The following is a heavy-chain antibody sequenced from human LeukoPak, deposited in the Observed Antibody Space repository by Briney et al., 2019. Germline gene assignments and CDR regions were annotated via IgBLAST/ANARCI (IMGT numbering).Heavy chain of an antibody. CDR2: INHSGST. CDR3: ARGNYGDYGHDAFDI. J-gene: IGHJ3*02. V-gene: IGHV4-34*01. D-gene: IGHD4-17*01. CDR1: GGSFSVYY. Sequence: SETLSLTCAVYGGSFSVYYWSWIRQPPGKGLEWIGEINHSGSTNYNPSLKSRVTISVDTSKDQFSLKLSSVTAADTAVYYCARGNYGDYGHDAFDIWGQGTMVTVSS.